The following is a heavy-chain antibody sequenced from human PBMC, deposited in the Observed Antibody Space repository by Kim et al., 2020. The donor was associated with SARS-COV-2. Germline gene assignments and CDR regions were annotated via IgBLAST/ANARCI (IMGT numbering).Heavy chain of an antibody. Sequence: GGSLRLSCGASGFTVNNFAMSWVRQAPGKGLEWVSTDPGGGGRTFYADSVKGRFTISRDNSKNTVFLQMNSVRAEDTAVYYCAKAQPRSSGWYVGEDWGQGTLVTVSS. CDR2: DPGGGGRT. V-gene: IGHV3-23*01. J-gene: IGHJ4*02. CDR1: GFTVNNFA. D-gene: IGHD6-19*01. CDR3: AKAQPRSSGWYVGED.